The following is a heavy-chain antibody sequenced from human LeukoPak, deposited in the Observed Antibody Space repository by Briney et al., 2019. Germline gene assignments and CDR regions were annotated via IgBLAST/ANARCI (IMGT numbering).Heavy chain of an antibody. Sequence: GGSLRLSCAASGFTSSIFWVSWVAEAPGTRVKGGANIKQDGSEKYYVDSVQGRFTISRDNAKNSLYLQMNSLRAEDTAVYYCARDSGIVLPKPFDIWGQGTMVTVSS. CDR3: ARDSGIVLPKPFDI. CDR2: IKQDGSEK. J-gene: IGHJ3*02. D-gene: IGHD2-8*01. V-gene: IGHV3-7*01. CDR1: GFTSSIFW.